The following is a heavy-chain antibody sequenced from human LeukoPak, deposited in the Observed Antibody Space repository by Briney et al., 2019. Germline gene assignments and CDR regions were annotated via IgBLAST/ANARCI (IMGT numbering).Heavy chain of an antibody. J-gene: IGHJ4*02. CDR1: GGSISSSSYY. D-gene: IGHD3-16*01. CDR2: IYYSGST. CDR3: ARSGGTFNRIDY. Sequence: PSETLSLTCTVSGGSISSSSYYWGWIRQPPGKGLEWIGSIYYSGSTYYNPSLKSRVTISVDTSKNQFSLKLSSVTAADTAVYYCARSGGTFNRIDYWGQGTLVTVSS. V-gene: IGHV4-39*01.